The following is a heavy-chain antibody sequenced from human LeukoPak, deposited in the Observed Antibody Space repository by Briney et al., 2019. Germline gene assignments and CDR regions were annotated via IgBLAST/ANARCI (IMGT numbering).Heavy chain of an antibody. D-gene: IGHD3-10*01. Sequence: GGSLRLSCAASGFTFSSYAMSWVRQAPGQGLEWVSAISGSGGSTCYADSVKGRFTMSRDTSKSTLYLQMSSLRAEDTAVYYCAKNPLQWFGEPEEAFDYWGQGPLVTVSS. CDR2: ISGSGGST. CDR3: AKNPLQWFGEPEEAFDY. CDR1: GFTFSSYA. J-gene: IGHJ4*02. V-gene: IGHV3-23*01.